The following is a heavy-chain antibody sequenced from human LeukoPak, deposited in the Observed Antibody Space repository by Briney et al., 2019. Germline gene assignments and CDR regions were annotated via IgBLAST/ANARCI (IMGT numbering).Heavy chain of an antibody. CDR2: IYYSGST. J-gene: IGHJ4*02. CDR3: AREQQLVRSCAFDY. D-gene: IGHD6-13*01. CDR1: GGSISSYY. V-gene: IGHV4-59*01. Sequence: PSETLSLTCTVSGGSISSYYWSWIRQPPGKGLEWIGYIYYSGSTNYNPSLKSRVTISVDTSKNQFSLKLSSVTAADTAVYYCAREQQLVRSCAFDYWGQGTLVTVSS.